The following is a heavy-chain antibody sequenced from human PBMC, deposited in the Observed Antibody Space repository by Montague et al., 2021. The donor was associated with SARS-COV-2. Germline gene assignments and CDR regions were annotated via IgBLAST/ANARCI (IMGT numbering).Heavy chain of an antibody. Sequence: SESLSLTCTVSGGSISSSSYYWGWIRQPPGKGLEWIGSIFYSGSTDYNPSLKSRVTISVDTSTNQFSLKLSSVTAADTAVYYCASMVRAQVYYFDYWGQGTLVTVSS. V-gene: IGHV4-39*01. CDR2: IFYSGST. CDR3: ASMVRAQVYYFDY. J-gene: IGHJ4*02. D-gene: IGHD3-10*01. CDR1: GGSISSSSYY.